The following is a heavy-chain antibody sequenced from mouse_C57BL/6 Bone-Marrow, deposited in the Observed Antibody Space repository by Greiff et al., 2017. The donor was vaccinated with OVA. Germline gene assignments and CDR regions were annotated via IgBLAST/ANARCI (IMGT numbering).Heavy chain of an antibody. V-gene: IGHV1-61*01. Sequence: QVQLKQPGAELVKPGASVKLSCKASGYTFTSYWMHWVKQRPGRGLEWIGNIYPSDSETHYNQKFKDKATLTVDKSSSTAYMQLSSLTSEDSAVYYCAQTAQAFAYWGQGTLVTVSA. CDR3: AQTAQAFAY. J-gene: IGHJ3*01. D-gene: IGHD3-2*02. CDR2: IYPSDSET. CDR1: GYTFTSYW.